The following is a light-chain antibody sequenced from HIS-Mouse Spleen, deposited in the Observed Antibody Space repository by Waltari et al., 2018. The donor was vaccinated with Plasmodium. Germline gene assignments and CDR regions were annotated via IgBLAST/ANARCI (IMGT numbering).Light chain of an antibody. V-gene: IGKV3-15*01. CDR3: QQYNNWSFT. CDR2: GAS. Sequence: EIVMTQSPATLSVSPGASATTSCRASQSGSSNLAWYQQKPGQAPRLLIYGASTRATGIPARFSGSGSGTEFTLTISSLQSEDFAVYYCQQYNNWSFTFGPGTKVDIK. CDR1: QSGSSN. J-gene: IGKJ3*01.